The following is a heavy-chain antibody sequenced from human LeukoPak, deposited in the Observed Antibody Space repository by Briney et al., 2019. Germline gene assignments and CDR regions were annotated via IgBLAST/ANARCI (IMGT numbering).Heavy chain of an antibody. CDR3: VRDRGDY. CDR1: GFTFASHW. V-gene: IGHV3-7*01. J-gene: IGHJ4*02. CDR2: IKLGGSEI. Sequence: GGSLRLSCAASGFTFASHWMNWVRQAPGRGVEWVANIKLGGSEIYYVDSVKGRFTISRDDAKNSLYLQMESLRDEDTAIYYCVRDRGDYWGQGTLVTVSS.